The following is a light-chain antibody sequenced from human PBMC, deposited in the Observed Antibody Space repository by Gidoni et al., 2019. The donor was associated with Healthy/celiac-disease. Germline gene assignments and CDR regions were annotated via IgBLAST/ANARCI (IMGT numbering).Light chain of an antibody. J-gene: IGKJ1*01. CDR2: KVA. Sequence: DVMMPQSPPSLLVTLGQPASIPCRASQSLVYSDGNTYLNWFQQRQGQSPRRLIYKVANRDSGVPDRFSGSGSGTDVTLKISRVEAEDVVVYYCRQGTHWPWTFGQGTKVEIK. CDR3: RQGTHWPWT. V-gene: IGKV2-30*01. CDR1: QSLVYSDGNTY.